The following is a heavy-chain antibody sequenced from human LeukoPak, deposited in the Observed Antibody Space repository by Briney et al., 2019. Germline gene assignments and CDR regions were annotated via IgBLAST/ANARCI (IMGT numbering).Heavy chain of an antibody. V-gene: IGHV3-23*01. J-gene: IGHJ1*01. CDR3: ARDPNGNYVGAFDFQR. CDR2: ISGAGT. Sequence: PGGSLRLSCAASGFTFTNYAMTWVRQAPGKGLEWVSSISGAGTYYADSVKGRFTISRDNYENTLYLQMNSLRADDTAVYYCARDPNGNYVGAFDFQRWGQGTLVIVSS. D-gene: IGHD1-7*01. CDR1: GFTFTNYA.